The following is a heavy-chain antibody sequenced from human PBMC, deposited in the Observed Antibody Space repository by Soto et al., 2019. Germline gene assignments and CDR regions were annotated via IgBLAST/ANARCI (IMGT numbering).Heavy chain of an antibody. CDR2: INPSGGST. CDR3: ARAGGHHHHFDY. Sequence: GASVKVSCKASGYTFTIYYMHCVRQAPGQGLEWMGIINPSGGSTSYAQKFQGRVTMTRDTSTSTVYMELSSLRSEDTAVYYCARAGGHHHHFDYWGQGTLVTVSS. J-gene: IGHJ4*02. D-gene: IGHD3-10*01. V-gene: IGHV1-46*01. CDR1: GYTFTIYY.